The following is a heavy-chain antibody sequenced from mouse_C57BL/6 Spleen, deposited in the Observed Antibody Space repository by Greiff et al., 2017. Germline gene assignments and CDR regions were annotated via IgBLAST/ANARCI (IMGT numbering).Heavy chain of an antibody. D-gene: IGHD2-3*01. CDR1: GFTFSDYG. CDR2: ISSGSSTI. J-gene: IGHJ4*01. V-gene: IGHV5-17*01. Sequence: EVKLMESGGGLVKPGGSLKLSCAASGFTFSDYGMHWVRQAPEKGLEWVAYISSGSSTIYYADTVKGRFTISRDNAKNTLFLQMTRLSSEDTARYYCARKNDGYSYYYAMDYWGQGTSVTVSS. CDR3: ARKNDGYSYYYAMDY.